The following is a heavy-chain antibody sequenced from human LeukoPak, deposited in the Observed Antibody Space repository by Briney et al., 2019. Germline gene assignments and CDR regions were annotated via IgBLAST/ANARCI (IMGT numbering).Heavy chain of an antibody. CDR1: GGSISSYY. CDR3: ARTYYYGSGREGYYFDY. V-gene: IGHV4-4*07. D-gene: IGHD3-10*01. Sequence: SETLSLTCTVSGGSISSYYWSWIRQPAGKGLEWIGRIYTSGSTNYNPSLKSRVTMSVDTSKNQFSLKLSSVTAADTAVYYCARTYYYGSGREGYYFDYWGQGTLVTVSS. J-gene: IGHJ4*02. CDR2: IYTSGST.